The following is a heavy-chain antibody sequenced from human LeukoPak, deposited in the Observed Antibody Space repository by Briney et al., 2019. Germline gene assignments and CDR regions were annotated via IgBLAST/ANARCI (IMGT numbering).Heavy chain of an antibody. CDR1: GFTFGNYY. CDR3: ARFIVTAKVGYYFDY. J-gene: IGHJ4*02. CDR2: ISSSSSYT. Sequence: GGSLRLSYAASGFTFGNYYMSWIRQAPGKGLEWVSYISSSSSYTNYADSVKGRFTISRDNAKNSLYLQMNSLRAEDTAVYYCARFIVTAKVGYYFDYRGQGTLVTVSS. D-gene: IGHD2-21*02. V-gene: IGHV3-11*06.